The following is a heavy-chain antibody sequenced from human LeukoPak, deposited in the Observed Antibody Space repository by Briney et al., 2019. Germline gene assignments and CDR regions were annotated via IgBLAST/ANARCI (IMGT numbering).Heavy chain of an antibody. CDR2: IRSKAYGGTT. D-gene: IGHD1-26*01. Sequence: GGSLRLSCTASGFIFGDYAMSWVRQAPGKGLEWVGFIRSKAYGGTTEYAASVKGRFTISRDDSKSNAYLQMNSLKTEDTAVYYCKSSGTYYWGQGTLVTVSS. CDR3: KSSGTYY. J-gene: IGHJ4*02. V-gene: IGHV3-49*04. CDR1: GFIFGDYA.